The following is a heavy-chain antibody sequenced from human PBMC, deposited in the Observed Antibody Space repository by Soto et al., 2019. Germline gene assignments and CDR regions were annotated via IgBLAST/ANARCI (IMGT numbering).Heavy chain of an antibody. Sequence: SETLSLTCTVSGGSISSGGYYWSWIRQHPGKGLEWIGYIYYSGSTYYNPSLKSRITISIDTSKNQFSLKLSSVTAADTAVYYCARDRNTYYYDSNGYYPGGFDPWGQGTLVTVSS. CDR1: GGSISSGGYY. D-gene: IGHD3-22*01. CDR2: IYYSGST. CDR3: ARDRNTYYYDSNGYYPGGFDP. J-gene: IGHJ5*02. V-gene: IGHV4-31*03.